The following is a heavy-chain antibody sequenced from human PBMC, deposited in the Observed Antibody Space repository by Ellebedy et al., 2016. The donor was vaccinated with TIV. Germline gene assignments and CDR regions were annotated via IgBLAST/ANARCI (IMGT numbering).Heavy chain of an antibody. J-gene: IGHJ5*01. D-gene: IGHD4/OR15-4a*01. V-gene: IGHV1-2*02. CDR2: INPNNGHT. Sequence: ASVKVSXKTSGYSFPDYHIHWVRQAPGHGLEWMALINPNNGHTKYAQSLQDRVTVASDASTTTAYMELSSLRPGDTAFYYCVRDFAPIGAWWFDSWGQGTLVTVSS. CDR3: VRDFAPIGAWWFDS. CDR1: GYSFPDYH.